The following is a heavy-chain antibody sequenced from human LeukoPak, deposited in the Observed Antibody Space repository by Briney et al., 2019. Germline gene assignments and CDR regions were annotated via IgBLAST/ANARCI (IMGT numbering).Heavy chain of an antibody. D-gene: IGHD6-13*01. Sequence: SQTLSLTCAISGDSVPSNSAAWNWIRQSPSRGLEWLGRTYYRSKWYNDYAVSVKSRMTINPDTFKNQFSLQLNSVTPEDTAVYYCARDLGAAAAEFNWFDPWGQGTLVTVSS. CDR2: TYYRSKWYN. CDR1: GDSVPSNSAA. J-gene: IGHJ5*02. V-gene: IGHV6-1*01. CDR3: ARDLGAAAAEFNWFDP.